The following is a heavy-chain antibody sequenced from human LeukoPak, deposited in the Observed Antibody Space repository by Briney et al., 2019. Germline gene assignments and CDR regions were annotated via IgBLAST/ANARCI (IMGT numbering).Heavy chain of an antibody. D-gene: IGHD6-19*01. CDR3: AREPVAGD. Sequence: PGGSLRLSCAASGFTFSCYAMHWVRQAPGKGLEWVAVISYDGSNKYYADSVKGRFTISRDNSKNTLYLQMNSLRAEDTAVYYCAREPVAGDWGQGTLVTVSS. V-gene: IGHV3-30-3*01. CDR1: GFTFSCYA. J-gene: IGHJ4*02. CDR2: ISYDGSNK.